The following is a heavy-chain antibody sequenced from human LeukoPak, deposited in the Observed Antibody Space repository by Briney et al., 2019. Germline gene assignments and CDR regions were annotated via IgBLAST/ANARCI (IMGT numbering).Heavy chain of an antibody. D-gene: IGHD3-22*01. Sequence: SETLSLTCTVSGGSISSYYWSWIRQPPGKGLEWIGYIYYSGSTNYNPSLKSRVTISVDTSKNQFSLKLSSVTAADTAVYYCARRRGYDSSGNDAFDIWGRGTMVTVSS. V-gene: IGHV4-59*08. J-gene: IGHJ3*02. CDR1: GGSISSYY. CDR2: IYYSGST. CDR3: ARRRGYDSSGNDAFDI.